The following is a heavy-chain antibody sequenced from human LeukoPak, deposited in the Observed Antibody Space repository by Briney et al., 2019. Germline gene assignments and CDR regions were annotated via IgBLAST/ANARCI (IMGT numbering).Heavy chain of an antibody. CDR2: IKPNSGDT. J-gene: IGHJ6*02. CDR1: GYTFTAYY. V-gene: IGHV1-2*02. Sequence: ASVKVSCKASGYTFTAYYIHWVRQAPGQGPEWMGWIKPNSGDTSYAQKFQGRVTITRDTSISTAHMELSGLRYDDTAVYYCARVVLVSSSHYYGMDVWGQGTTVTVSS. D-gene: IGHD2-15*01. CDR3: ARVVLVSSSHYYGMDV.